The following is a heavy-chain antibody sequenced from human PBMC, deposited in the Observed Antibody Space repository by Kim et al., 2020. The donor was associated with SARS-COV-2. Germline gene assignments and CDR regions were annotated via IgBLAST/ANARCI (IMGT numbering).Heavy chain of an antibody. V-gene: IGHV3-30*18. D-gene: IGHD2-15*01. Sequence: GRSLSLSCAASGFTFSNYGMHWVRQAPGKGLEWVAVISYDGSEKYYANSVRGRFTISRDNSKNTLYLQLNSLRAEDTAVYSCAKRGGPYCSGGTCYSLDYFDYWGQGTLVTVSS. CDR3: AKRGGPYCSGGTCYSLDYFDY. J-gene: IGHJ4*02. CDR2: ISYDGSEK. CDR1: GFTFSNYG.